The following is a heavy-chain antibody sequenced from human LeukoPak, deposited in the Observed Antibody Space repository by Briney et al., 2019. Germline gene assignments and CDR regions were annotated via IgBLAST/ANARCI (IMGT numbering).Heavy chain of an antibody. V-gene: IGHV4-34*01. CDR3: ARGGIAAAGFAPREYYFDY. Sequence: SETLSLTCAVYGGSFSGYYWSWIRQPPGKGLEWIGEINHSGSTNYNPSLKSRVTISVDTSKNQFSLKLSSVTAADTAVYYCARGGIAAAGFAPREYYFDYWGQGTLVTASS. CDR1: GGSFSGYY. D-gene: IGHD6-13*01. CDR2: INHSGST. J-gene: IGHJ4*02.